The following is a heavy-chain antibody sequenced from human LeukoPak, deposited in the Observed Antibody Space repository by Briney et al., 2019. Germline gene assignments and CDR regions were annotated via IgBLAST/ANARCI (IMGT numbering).Heavy chain of an antibody. V-gene: IGHV3-23*01. D-gene: IGHD3-10*01. CDR3: AKDDAWLRFGE. Sequence: GGSLRLSCAASGFTFSSYAMSWVRQAPGKGLEWVSAISGSGDIKYYADSVKGRFTISRDNSKNTLYLEVISLTADDTAVYYCAKDDAWLRFGEWSQGTLVTVSS. J-gene: IGHJ4*02. CDR1: GFTFSSYA. CDR2: ISGSGDIK.